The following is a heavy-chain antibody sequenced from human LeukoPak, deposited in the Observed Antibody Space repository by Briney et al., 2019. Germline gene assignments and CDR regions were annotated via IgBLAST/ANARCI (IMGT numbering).Heavy chain of an antibody. CDR2: INAGNGNT. Sequence: GASVKVSCKASGYTFTSYAMHWVRQAPGQRLERMGWINAGNGNTKYSQEFQGRVTITRDTSASTAYMELSSPRSEDMAVYYCAIDFLDSSGFDIWGQGTMVTVSS. V-gene: IGHV1-3*03. CDR1: GYTFTSYA. D-gene: IGHD3-22*01. CDR3: AIDFLDSSGFDI. J-gene: IGHJ3*02.